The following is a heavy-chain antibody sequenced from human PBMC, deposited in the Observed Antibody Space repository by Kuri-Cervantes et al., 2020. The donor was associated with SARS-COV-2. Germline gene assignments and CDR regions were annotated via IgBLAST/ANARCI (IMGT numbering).Heavy chain of an antibody. Sequence: SVQVTCKASGGSFSRYAIIGVRQAPGQGLEWMGRSIPIFGTANCAQKFQGRVRITTDESTSNAYIELSSLRSEDTAGYYCASTIIGVDNWFDPWGQGTLVTVSS. D-gene: IGHD3-3*01. CDR3: ASTIIGVDNWFDP. J-gene: IGHJ5*02. V-gene: IGHV1-69*05. CDR2: SIPIFGTA. CDR1: GGSFSRYA.